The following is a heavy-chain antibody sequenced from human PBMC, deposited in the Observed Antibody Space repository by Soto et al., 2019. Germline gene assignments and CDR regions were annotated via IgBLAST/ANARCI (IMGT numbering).Heavy chain of an antibody. D-gene: IGHD2-8*01. CDR3: SRGKWFFDY. J-gene: IGHJ4*02. CDR1: GFSFEIYW. CDR2: INPDGSGE. Sequence: PGGSLRLSCAASGFSFEIYWMGWVRQAPGKGLEWVANINPDGSGEYYLDSVKGRFTISRDNAKNSVYLQMNSLVGDDTAVYYCSRGKWFFDYWGQGTPVTVSS. V-gene: IGHV3-7*01.